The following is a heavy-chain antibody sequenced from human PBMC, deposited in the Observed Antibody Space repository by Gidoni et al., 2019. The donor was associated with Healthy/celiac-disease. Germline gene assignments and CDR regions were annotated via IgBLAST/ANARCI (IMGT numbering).Heavy chain of an antibody. CDR1: GFTFSSYE. D-gene: IGHD3-16*01. V-gene: IGHV3-48*03. CDR3: ARGSYGGPHFDY. J-gene: IGHJ4*02. CDR2: ISSSGSTI. Sequence: EVQMVESGGGLVQPGGSLRLSGAASGFTFSSYEMNWVRQAPGKGLEWVSYISSSGSTIYYADSVKGRFTISRDNAKNSLYLQMNSLRAEDTAVYYGARGSYGGPHFDYWGQGTLVTVSS.